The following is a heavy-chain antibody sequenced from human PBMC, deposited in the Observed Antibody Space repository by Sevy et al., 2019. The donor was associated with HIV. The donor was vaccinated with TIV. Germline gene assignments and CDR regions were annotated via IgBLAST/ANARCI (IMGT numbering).Heavy chain of an antibody. CDR1: GYTFTHYR. V-gene: IGHV1-18*01. D-gene: IGHD4-17*01. CDR2: ITTYNGYT. J-gene: IGHJ4*02. CDR3: ARGDYAWDY. Sequence: ASVNVSCRTSGYTFTHYRLNWVRQAPGQGLEWMGWITTYNGYTYYAQQLQGRVTITRDTSTTTTYMELRSLTSDDTAIYFCARGDYAWDYWGQGTLVTVSS.